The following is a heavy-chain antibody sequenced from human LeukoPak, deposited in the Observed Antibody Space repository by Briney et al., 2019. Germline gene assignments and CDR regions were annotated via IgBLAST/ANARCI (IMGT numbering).Heavy chain of an antibody. J-gene: IGHJ6*02. CDR2: ISYDGSNK. V-gene: IGHV3-30*04. Sequence: GGSLRLSCAASGFTFSSYAMHWVRHAPGKGLEWVAVISYDGSNKYYADSVKGRFTISRDNSKNTLYLQMKSLRAEDTAVYYCARDQIVAVAGSSYYYYYGMDVWGQGTTVTV. CDR3: ARDQIVAVAGSSYYYYYGMDV. CDR1: GFTFSSYA. D-gene: IGHD6-19*01.